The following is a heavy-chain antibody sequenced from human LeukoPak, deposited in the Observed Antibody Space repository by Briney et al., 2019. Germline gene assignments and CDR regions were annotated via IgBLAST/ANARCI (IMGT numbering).Heavy chain of an antibody. CDR1: GFTFRNYG. Sequence: GGSLRLSCAASGFTFRNYGMHWVRQAPGKGLEWVAVIWYDGSDKDYADSVKGRLTISRDNSKNTVYLQMNSLRAEDTAVYYCARDRYGESDEKFDYWGQGTLVTVSS. D-gene: IGHD3-10*01. V-gene: IGHV3-33*01. J-gene: IGHJ4*02. CDR2: IWYDGSDK. CDR3: ARDRYGESDEKFDY.